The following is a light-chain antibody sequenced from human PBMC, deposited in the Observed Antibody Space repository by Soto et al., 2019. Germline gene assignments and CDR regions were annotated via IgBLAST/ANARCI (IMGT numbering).Light chain of an antibody. J-gene: IGLJ1*01. CDR1: SSDVGSYNR. CDR2: EVS. V-gene: IGLV2-18*02. Sequence: QSALTQPPSVSGSPGQSVTISCTGTSSDVGSYNRVSWYQQPPGTAPKLMIYEVSDRPSGVPDRFSGSKSGNTASLTISGLQAEDEADYSCSSYTRSSTYVFGTGTKLTVL. CDR3: SSYTRSSTYV.